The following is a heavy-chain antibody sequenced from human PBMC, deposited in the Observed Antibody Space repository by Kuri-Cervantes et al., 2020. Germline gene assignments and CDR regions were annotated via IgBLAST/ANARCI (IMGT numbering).Heavy chain of an antibody. CDR1: GFTFSSYG. CDR3: AKDKLAVANWDYYYYMDV. J-gene: IGHJ6*03. CDR2: IRYDGSNE. Sequence: GESLKISCAASGFTFSSYGMHWVRQAPGKGLEWVAFIRYDGSNEYYADSAKGRFTISRDNSKNTLYLQMNSLKPEDTALYYCAKDKLAVANWDYYYYMDVWGKGSTVTVSS. D-gene: IGHD6-19*01. V-gene: IGHV3-30*02.